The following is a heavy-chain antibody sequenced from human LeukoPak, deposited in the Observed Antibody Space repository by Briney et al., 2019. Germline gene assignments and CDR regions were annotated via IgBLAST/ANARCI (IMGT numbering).Heavy chain of an antibody. CDR1: GHTFTGYY. CDR2: INLKSGGT. V-gene: IGHV1-2*02. J-gene: IGHJ4*02. Sequence: ASVKVSCKAPGHTFTGYYIHWVRQAPGQGLEWMGWINLKSGGTNYEQKFQGRVTMTSDTSISTAYMELSSLRSDDTAVYYCALEYYYDSGGYYFDSWGQGTLVTVSS. D-gene: IGHD3-22*01. CDR3: ALEYYYDSGGYYFDS.